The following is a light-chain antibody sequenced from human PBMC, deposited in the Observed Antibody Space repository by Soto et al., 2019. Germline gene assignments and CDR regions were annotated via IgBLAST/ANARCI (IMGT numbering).Light chain of an antibody. J-gene: IGLJ2*01. CDR1: SSDVGGYKY. Sequence: QSALTQPASVSGSPGQSITITCTGTSSDVGGYKYVSWYQQHPGKAPKLMIYEVSNRPSGVSNRFSGSKSGNTASLTISGLQAEDEADYYCSSYTSSSPVVFGGGTQLTVL. V-gene: IGLV2-14*01. CDR3: SSYTSSSPVV. CDR2: EVS.